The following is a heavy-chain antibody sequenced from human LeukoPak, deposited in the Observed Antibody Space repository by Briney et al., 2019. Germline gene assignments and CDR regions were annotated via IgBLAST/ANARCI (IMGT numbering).Heavy chain of an antibody. CDR3: ATGGSPLPMVPAGWYFDL. D-gene: IGHD3-10*01. J-gene: IGHJ2*01. Sequence: GSVKVSCKASGYTFTSYGISWVRQAPGQGLEWMGWISAYNGNTNYAQKFQGRVTMTEDTSTDTAYMELSSLRSEDTAVYYCATGGSPLPMVPAGWYFDLWGRGTLVTVSS. V-gene: IGHV1-18*01. CDR2: ISAYNGNT. CDR1: GYTFTSYG.